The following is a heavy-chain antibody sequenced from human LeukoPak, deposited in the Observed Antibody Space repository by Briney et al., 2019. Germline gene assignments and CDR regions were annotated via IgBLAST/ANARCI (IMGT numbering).Heavy chain of an antibody. D-gene: IGHD1-14*01. V-gene: IGHV1-8*03. CDR2: MNPNSGNT. CDR3: ARSGVVPEPQNYYYYMDV. CDR1: GYTFTSYD. J-gene: IGHJ6*03. Sequence: ASVKVSCKASGYTFTSYDINWVRQATGQGLEWMGWMNPNSGNTGYAQKFQGRVTITRNTSISTAYMELSSLRSEDTAVYYCARSGVVPEPQNYYYYMDVWGKGTTVTVSS.